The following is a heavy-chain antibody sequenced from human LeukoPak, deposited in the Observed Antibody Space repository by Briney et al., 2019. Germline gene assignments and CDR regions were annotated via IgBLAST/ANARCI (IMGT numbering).Heavy chain of an antibody. D-gene: IGHD5-18*01. CDR1: GFTVSSNY. V-gene: IGHV3-53*01. CDR3: ARGVIAEVDTAMVRDDAFDI. CDR2: IYSGGST. Sequence: GGSLRLSCAASGFTVSSNYMSWVRQAPGKGLEWVSVIYSGGSTYYADSVKGRFTISRDNSKNTLYLQMNSLRAEDTAVYYCARGVIAEVDTAMVRDDAFDIWGQGTMVTVSS. J-gene: IGHJ3*02.